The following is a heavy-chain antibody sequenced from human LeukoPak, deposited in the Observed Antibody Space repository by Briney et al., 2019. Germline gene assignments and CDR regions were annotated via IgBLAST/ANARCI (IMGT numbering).Heavy chain of an antibody. D-gene: IGHD2-2*01. Sequence: GGSLRLSCAASGFTFSSYDMHWVRQAPGKGLEWVSAIGTAGDTYYPGSVKGRFTISRENAKNSLYLQMNSLRAGDTAVYYCAIERVVVVPAAMENWFDPWGQGTLVTVSS. CDR1: GFTFSSYD. V-gene: IGHV3-13*01. CDR2: IGTAGDT. CDR3: AIERVVVVPAAMENWFDP. J-gene: IGHJ5*02.